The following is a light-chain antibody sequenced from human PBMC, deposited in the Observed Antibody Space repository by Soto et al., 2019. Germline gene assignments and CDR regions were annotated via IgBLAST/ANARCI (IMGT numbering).Light chain of an antibody. V-gene: IGLV2-14*01. CDR1: SSDVGGYNY. J-gene: IGLJ1*01. CDR2: EVS. CDR3: GSFTSSGTRV. Sequence: QSVLTQPASVSGSPGQSITISCTGTSSDVGGYNYVSWYQQHPGKAPKVMIYEVSNRPSGVSNRFSGSKSGNTASLTISGLQAEDEADYYCGSFTSSGTRVFGTGTKLTVL.